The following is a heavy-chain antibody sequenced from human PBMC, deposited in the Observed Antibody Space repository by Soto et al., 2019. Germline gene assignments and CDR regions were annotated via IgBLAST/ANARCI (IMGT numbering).Heavy chain of an antibody. J-gene: IGHJ4*02. V-gene: IGHV3-33*01. CDR2: IWYDGSNK. CDR3: ARDQKPPMVRGVTFQCDY. D-gene: IGHD3-10*01. Sequence: GGSLRLSCAASGFTFSSYGMHWVRQAPGKGLEWVAVIWYDGSNKYYADSVKGRFTISRDNSKNTLYLQMNSLRAEDTAVYYCARDQKPPMVRGVTFQCDYWGQGTLVTVSS. CDR1: GFTFSSYG.